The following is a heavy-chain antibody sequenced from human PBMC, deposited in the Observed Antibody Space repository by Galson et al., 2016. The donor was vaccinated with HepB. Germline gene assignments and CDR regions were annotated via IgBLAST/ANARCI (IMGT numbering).Heavy chain of an antibody. CDR2: IYYSGST. CDR1: SGSIISSNW. J-gene: IGHJ4*02. Sequence: ETLSLTCAVSSGSIISSNWWSWVRQPPGTGLEWIGEIYYSGSTNYNPSLKSRVTISVDKSKNQFSLNVTPVTAADTAVYFCATAPLGSTFDSWGQGTLVTVSS. CDR3: ATAPLGSTFDS. D-gene: IGHD1-26*01. V-gene: IGHV4-4*01.